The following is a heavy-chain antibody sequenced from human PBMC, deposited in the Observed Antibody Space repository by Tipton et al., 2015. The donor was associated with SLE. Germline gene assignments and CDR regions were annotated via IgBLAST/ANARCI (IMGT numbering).Heavy chain of an antibody. J-gene: IGHJ4*02. D-gene: IGHD1-26*01. V-gene: IGHV4-59*12. CDR3: AVSRVGATSVGKSPFDY. Sequence: TLSLTCTVSGGSISGYYWSWIRQPPGKGLEWIGYVYSSGSTNYNPSLRSRVTISVDTSKNQFSLKLSSVTAADTAVYYCAVSRVGATSVGKSPFDYWGQGTLVTVSS. CDR1: GGSISGYY. CDR2: VYSSGST.